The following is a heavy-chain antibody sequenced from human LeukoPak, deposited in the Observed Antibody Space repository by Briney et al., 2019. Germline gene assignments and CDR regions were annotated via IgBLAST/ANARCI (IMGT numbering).Heavy chain of an antibody. J-gene: IGHJ4*02. V-gene: IGHV3-53*05. D-gene: IGHD6-13*01. CDR3: AKSGLAAAGQRGYFDY. Sequence: GGSLRLSCVASGFIVSNNYMSWVRQAPGKGLEWVSVLYNAGSTYYADSVKGRFTISRDDSKNTLYLQVNSLRADDTAVYYCAKSGLAAAGQRGYFDYWGQGTLVTVSS. CDR2: LYNAGST. CDR1: GFIVSNNY.